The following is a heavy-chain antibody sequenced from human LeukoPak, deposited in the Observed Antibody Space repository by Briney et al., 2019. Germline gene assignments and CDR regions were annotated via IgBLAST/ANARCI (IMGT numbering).Heavy chain of an antibody. Sequence: GGSLRLSCAASGITFSAYTRNWVRQAPGKGLEWVSSISGSGSYIFYADSVKGRFTISRDNAKNSLYLQMNSLRAEDTAVYYCARDGRGYCSGATCYYIDAFDIWGQGTMVTVSS. CDR1: GITFSAYT. V-gene: IGHV3-21*01. CDR2: ISGSGSYI. D-gene: IGHD2-15*01. J-gene: IGHJ3*02. CDR3: ARDGRGYCSGATCYYIDAFDI.